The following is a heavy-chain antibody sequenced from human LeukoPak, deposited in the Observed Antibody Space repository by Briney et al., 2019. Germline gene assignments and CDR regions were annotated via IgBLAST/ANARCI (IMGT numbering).Heavy chain of an antibody. CDR3: ARGSAAGVDY. CDR2: INHSGST. CDR1: GGSFSGYY. V-gene: IGHV4-34*01. D-gene: IGHD6-13*01. J-gene: IGHJ4*02. Sequence: YPSETLSLTCAVYGGSFSGYYWSWIRQPPGKGLEWIGEINHSGSTNYNPSLKSRVTISVDTSKNLFSLKLSSVTAADTAVYYCARGSAAGVDYWGQGTLVTVSS.